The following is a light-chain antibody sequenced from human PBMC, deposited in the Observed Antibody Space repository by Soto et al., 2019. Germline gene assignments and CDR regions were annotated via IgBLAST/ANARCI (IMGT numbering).Light chain of an antibody. CDR2: EVS. CDR1: SSDVGGYNY. J-gene: IGLJ3*02. CDR3: SSYAGSTLE. V-gene: IGLV2-8*01. Sequence: QSALTQPPSASGSPGQSVTISCTGTSSDVGGYNYVSWYQQHPGKAPKLMIYEVSKRPSGVPDRFSGSKSGNTASLTVSGLQAEDEADYYCSSYAGSTLEFGGGTKLTVL.